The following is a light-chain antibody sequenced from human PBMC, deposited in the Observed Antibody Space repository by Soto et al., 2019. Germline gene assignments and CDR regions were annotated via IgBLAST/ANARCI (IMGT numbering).Light chain of an antibody. CDR3: QEYGTSEII. CDR1: QTVRNNY. Sequence: ELVLPQSPGTLSLAPGGRATLSCRASQTVRNNYLAWYQQKPGQAPRLLIYDASSRATGIPDRYSASGSGTDFTLTISRLEPQDFAVFFCQEYGTSEIIFDPGTRLEIK. J-gene: IGKJ5*01. CDR2: DAS. V-gene: IGKV3-20*01.